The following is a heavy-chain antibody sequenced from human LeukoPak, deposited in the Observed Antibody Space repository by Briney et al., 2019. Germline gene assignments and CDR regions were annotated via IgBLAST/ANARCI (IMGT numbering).Heavy chain of an antibody. J-gene: IGHJ6*03. D-gene: IGHD2-15*01. CDR3: AKDSSDSYYYMDV. Sequence: GGSLRLSCAASGFTFSRYGMHWVRQAPGKGLEWVAVIWYGGSSKNYADSVKGRFTISRDNSKNTLYLQMNSLRAEDTAVYYCAKDSSDSYYYMDVWGKGTTVTVSS. V-gene: IGHV3-30*02. CDR2: IWYGGSSK. CDR1: GFTFSRYG.